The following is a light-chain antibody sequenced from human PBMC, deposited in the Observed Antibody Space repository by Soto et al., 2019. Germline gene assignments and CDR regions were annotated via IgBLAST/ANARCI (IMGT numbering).Light chain of an antibody. CDR1: SSDVGAYNH. J-gene: IGLJ1*01. V-gene: IGLV2-14*03. CDR3: NSFTSSATYV. Sequence: QSALTQPASVSGSPGQSITISCTGTSSDVGAYNHVSWYQQHPGKVPKLMIYDVTHRPSGISNRFSGSKSGDTASLTISGLQAEDEADYYCNSFTSSATYVFGTGTMLTVL. CDR2: DVT.